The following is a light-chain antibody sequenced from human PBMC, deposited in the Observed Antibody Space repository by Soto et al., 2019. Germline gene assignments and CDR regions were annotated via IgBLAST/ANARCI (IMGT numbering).Light chain of an antibody. CDR1: SGHSSYA. CDR2: LNSDGRH. V-gene: IGLV4-69*01. J-gene: IGLJ2*01. Sequence: QSVLTQSPSASASLGASVELTCTLSSGHSSYAIAWHQQQPEKGPRYLMKLNSDGRHSKGDGIPDRFSGSSSGAERYLTISSLQSEDEADYYCQTWGTGIHVVFGGGTKVTVL. CDR3: QTWGTGIHVV.